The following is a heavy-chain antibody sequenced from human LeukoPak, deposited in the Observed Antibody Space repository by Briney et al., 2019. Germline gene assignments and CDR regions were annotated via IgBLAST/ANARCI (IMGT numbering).Heavy chain of an antibody. Sequence: GGSLRLSCAASGFTFSTYWMHWVRQAPGKGLVWVSRIKYDGSMTTYGDSMKGRFSISRDNAKNTVDLQMNSLRAEDTAVYYCARGASSAYYVDYWGQGTLVSVSS. D-gene: IGHD3-22*01. CDR2: IKYDGSMT. J-gene: IGHJ4*02. CDR3: ARGASSAYYVDY. V-gene: IGHV3-74*01. CDR1: GFTFSTYW.